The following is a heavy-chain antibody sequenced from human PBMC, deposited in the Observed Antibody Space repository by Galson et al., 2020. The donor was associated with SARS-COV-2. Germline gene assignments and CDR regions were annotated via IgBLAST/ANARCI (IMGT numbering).Heavy chain of an antibody. J-gene: IGHJ4*02. D-gene: IGHD2-15*01. V-gene: IGHV3-33*01. CDR3: AREYHRVVAATQSFEWGY. Sequence: GESLKISCAASGFTFSSYGMHWVRQAPGKGLEWVAVIWYDGSNKYYADSVKGRFTISRDNSKNTLYLQMNSLRAEDTAVYYCAREYHRVVAATQSFEWGYWGQGTLVSVSS. CDR2: IWYDGSNK. CDR1: GFTFSSYG.